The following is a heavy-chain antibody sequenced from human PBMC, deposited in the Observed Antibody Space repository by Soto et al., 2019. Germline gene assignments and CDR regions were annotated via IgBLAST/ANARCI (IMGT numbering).Heavy chain of an antibody. J-gene: IGHJ4*02. D-gene: IGHD3-22*01. V-gene: IGHV1-69*08. CDR3: ASLYDDCSGNFDY. CDR1: GDNFSKST. CDR2: FIPMLGTS. Sequence: ASVKVSWKASGDNFSKSTFSWVRQVPGQGLEWMGRFIPMLGTSNYAQKFQGRVTITADKSTSTAYMDLSSLTPEDTAVYYCASLYDDCSGNFDYWGQGTLVTVSS.